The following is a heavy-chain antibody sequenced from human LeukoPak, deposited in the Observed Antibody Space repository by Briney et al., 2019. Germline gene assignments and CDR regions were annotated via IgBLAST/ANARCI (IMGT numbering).Heavy chain of an antibody. CDR2: IYYSGST. J-gene: IGHJ4*02. CDR3: ASVGGNSGYFDY. V-gene: IGHV4-59*08. D-gene: IGHD4-23*01. CDR1: GGSISSYY. Sequence: SETLSLTCTVSGGSISSYYWSWIRQPPRKGLEWIGYIYYSGSTNYNPSLKSRVTISVDTSKNQFSLKLSSVTAADTAVYYCASVGGNSGYFDYWGQGTLVTVSS.